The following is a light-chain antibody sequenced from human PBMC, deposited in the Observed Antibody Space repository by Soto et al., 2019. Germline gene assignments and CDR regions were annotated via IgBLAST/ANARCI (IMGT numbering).Light chain of an antibody. Sequence: DIQMTQSPSTLSASVGDRVTITCRASQTISTWLAWYQQKPGKAPKLLIYKESSLERGVPSRFSGSGSGTEFTLTISSLQPDDFATFYCHQYNTYPYTFGQGTKLEIK. J-gene: IGKJ2*01. V-gene: IGKV1-5*03. CDR1: QTISTW. CDR3: HQYNTYPYT. CDR2: KES.